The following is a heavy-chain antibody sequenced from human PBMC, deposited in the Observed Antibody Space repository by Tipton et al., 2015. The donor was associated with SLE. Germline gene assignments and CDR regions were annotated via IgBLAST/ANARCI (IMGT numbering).Heavy chain of an antibody. CDR3: ARDEDYGDSYFDY. CDR1: GGSISSYY. D-gene: IGHD4-17*01. J-gene: IGHJ4*02. CDR2: IYYSGST. V-gene: IGHV4-59*01. Sequence: TLSLTCTVSGGSISSYYWSWIRQPPGKGLEWIGYIYYSGSTNYNPSLKSRVTISVDTSKNQFSLKLSSVTAADTAVYYCARDEDYGDSYFDYWGQGTLVTVSS.